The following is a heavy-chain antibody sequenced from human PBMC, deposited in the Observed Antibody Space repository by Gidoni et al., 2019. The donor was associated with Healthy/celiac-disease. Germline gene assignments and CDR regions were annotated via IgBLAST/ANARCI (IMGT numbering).Heavy chain of an antibody. Sequence: QVQLEQSGAEVKKPGSSVKVSCKASGGTFSSYSISWVRQAPGQGLEWMGGIIPIFGTANYAQKFQGRVTITADESTSTAYMELSSLRSEDTAVYYCARVGVAAGFITRSAFDIWGQGTMVTVSS. CDR2: IIPIFGTA. CDR1: GGTFSSYS. J-gene: IGHJ3*02. CDR3: ARVGVAAGFITRSAFDI. D-gene: IGHD6-13*01. V-gene: IGHV1-69*01.